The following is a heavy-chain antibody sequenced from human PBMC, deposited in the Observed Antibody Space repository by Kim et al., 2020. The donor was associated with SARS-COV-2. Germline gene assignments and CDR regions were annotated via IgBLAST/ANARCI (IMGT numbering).Heavy chain of an antibody. D-gene: IGHD2-15*01. V-gene: IGHV3-30*18. CDR3: AKRGGQYCSGGSCCGGLFDY. J-gene: IGHJ4*02. Sequence: GGSLRLSCAASGFTFSSYVMHWVRQAPGKGLEWVAVISYDGSNKYYADSVKGRFTISRDNSKNTLYLQMNSVRAEDTAVYYCAKRGGQYCSGGSCCGGLFDYWSQGTRVTVSS. CDR2: ISYDGSNK. CDR1: GFTFSSYV.